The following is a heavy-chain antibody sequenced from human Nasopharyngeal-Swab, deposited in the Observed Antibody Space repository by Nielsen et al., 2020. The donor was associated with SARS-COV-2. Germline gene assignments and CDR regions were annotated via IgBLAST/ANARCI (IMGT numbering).Heavy chain of an antibody. V-gene: IGHV4-34*01. Sequence: SETLSLTCAVYGGSFSDYYWSWIRQPPGKGLEWIGEINHSGSTNYNPSLKRRVTISVDTSKSQFSLKLSSVTAADTAVYYCARDMYYDFWSGYLTHYYYYGMDVWGQGTTVTVSS. CDR2: INHSGST. CDR3: ARDMYYDFWSGYLTHYYYYGMDV. J-gene: IGHJ6*02. CDR1: GGSFSDYY. D-gene: IGHD3-3*01.